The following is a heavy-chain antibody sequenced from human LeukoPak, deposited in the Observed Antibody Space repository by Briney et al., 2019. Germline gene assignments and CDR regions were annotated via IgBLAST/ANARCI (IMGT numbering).Heavy chain of an antibody. CDR3: ARDGGYKRFEP. J-gene: IGHJ5*02. CDR1: GGSINSVDYY. CDR2: MYNSVTTNYNPSI. D-gene: IGHD5-18*01. V-gene: IGHV4-61*02. Sequence: SETLPLTRTVSGGSINSVDYYWSWIRQPAGKGLEWIGRMYNSVTTNYNPSINYNPSLKSRATISVDTSKNQFSLNLTSVTAADTAVYYCARDGGYKRFEPWGQGTLVTVSS.